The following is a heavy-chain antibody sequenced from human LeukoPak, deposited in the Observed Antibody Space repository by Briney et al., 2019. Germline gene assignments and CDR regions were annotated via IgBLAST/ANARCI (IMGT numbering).Heavy chain of an antibody. Sequence: GASVKVSCKASGYTFTSYGISWVRQAPGLGLEWMGWISAYNGNTNYAQKLQGRVTMTTDTSTSTAYMELRSLRSDDTAVYYCARGYSYGYVKGAFDIWGQGTMVTVSS. V-gene: IGHV1-18*04. CDR2: ISAYNGNT. J-gene: IGHJ3*02. CDR3: ARGYSYGYVKGAFDI. CDR1: GYTFTSYG. D-gene: IGHD5-18*01.